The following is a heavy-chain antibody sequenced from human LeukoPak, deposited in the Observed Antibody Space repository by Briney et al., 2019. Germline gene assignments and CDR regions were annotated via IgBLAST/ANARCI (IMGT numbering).Heavy chain of an antibody. CDR1: GGSISSTTYY. CDR2: IYYSGNT. V-gene: IGHV4-39*07. J-gene: IGHJ4*02. CDR3: ARLTMVRGVIIFKYFDY. Sequence: SETLSLTCIVSGGSISSTTYYWGWIRQPPGKRLEWIGSIYYSGNTYYNPSLKSRVTISVDKSKSQFSPKLSSVTAADTAVYYCARLTMVRGVIIFKYFDYWGQGTLVTVSS. D-gene: IGHD3-10*01.